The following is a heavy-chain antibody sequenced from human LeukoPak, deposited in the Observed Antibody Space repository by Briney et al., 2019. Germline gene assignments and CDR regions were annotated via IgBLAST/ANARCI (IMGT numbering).Heavy chain of an antibody. V-gene: IGHV1-69*05. J-gene: IGHJ5*02. CDR3: ARDPIFYGGETPDWFDP. CDR2: IIPIFGTA. D-gene: IGHD3-9*01. CDR1: GGTFSSYA. Sequence: SVKVSCKASGGTFSSYAISWVRQAPGQGLEWMGGIIPIFGTANYAQKFQGRVTITTDESTSTAYMELSSLRSEDTAVYYCARDPIFYGGETPDWFDPWGQGTLVTVSS.